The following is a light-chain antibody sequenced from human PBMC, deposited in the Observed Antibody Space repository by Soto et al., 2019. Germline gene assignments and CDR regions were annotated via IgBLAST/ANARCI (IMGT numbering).Light chain of an antibody. CDR1: SSDVGGYNY. Sequence: QSALTQPASVSGSAGQSITISCTGSSSDVGGYNYVSWYQRHPGRAPKLMIYDVTNRPSGVSNRFSGSKSGNTASLTISGLQAEDEAHYFCSSYTSSNSYVFGTGTKLTVL. V-gene: IGLV2-14*01. CDR3: SSYTSSNSYV. J-gene: IGLJ1*01. CDR2: DVT.